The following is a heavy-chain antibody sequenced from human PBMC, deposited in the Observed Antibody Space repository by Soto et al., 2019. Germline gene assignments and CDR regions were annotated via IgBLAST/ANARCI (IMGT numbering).Heavy chain of an antibody. D-gene: IGHD3-22*01. Sequence: QVQLVQSGAEVKKPGASVKVSCKASGYTFTSYGISWVRQAPGQGLDWMGWISAYNGNTNYAQKRQGRVTMTTDTSTSTAYMELRSLRSDDTAVYYCARVFTYYYDSSGYSRFDYWGQGTLVPVSS. CDR1: GYTFTSYG. J-gene: IGHJ4*02. V-gene: IGHV1-18*01. CDR3: ARVFTYYYDSSGYSRFDY. CDR2: ISAYNGNT.